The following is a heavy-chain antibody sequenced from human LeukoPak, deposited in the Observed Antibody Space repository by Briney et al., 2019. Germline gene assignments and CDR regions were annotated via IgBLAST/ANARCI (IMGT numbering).Heavy chain of an antibody. CDR3: ARDPSNSGYDYLYYFDY. CDR2: FDPEDGET. Sequence: ASVNVSRKVSGYTLTELSMHWVRQAPGKGLEWVGGFDPEDGETIYAQNFQGRVTMTAETSTDTAYMELSRLRSDDTAVYYCARDPSNSGYDYLYYFDYWGQGTLVTVSS. V-gene: IGHV1-24*01. CDR1: GYTLTELS. D-gene: IGHD5-12*01. J-gene: IGHJ4*02.